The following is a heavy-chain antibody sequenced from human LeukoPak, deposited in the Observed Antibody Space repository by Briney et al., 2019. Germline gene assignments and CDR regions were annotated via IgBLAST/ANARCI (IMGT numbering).Heavy chain of an antibody. CDR3: AKGRYSTSYY. Sequence: PGGSLRLSCAASGFTFSSYAMSWVRQAPGKGLEWVSAISGSGGSTYYADSVKGRFTISRDNSKDTVYLQMNSLRAEDTAVYYCAKGRYSTSYYWGQGTLVTVSS. D-gene: IGHD5-12*01. J-gene: IGHJ4*02. V-gene: IGHV3-23*01. CDR1: GFTFSSYA. CDR2: ISGSGGST.